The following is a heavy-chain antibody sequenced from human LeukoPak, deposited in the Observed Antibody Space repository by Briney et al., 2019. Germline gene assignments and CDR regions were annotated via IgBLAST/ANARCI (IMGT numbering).Heavy chain of an antibody. CDR2: IWYDGSNK. D-gene: IGHD6-19*01. CDR3: ARDLAVAGTADDY. J-gene: IGHJ4*02. CDR1: GFTFSSYG. V-gene: IGHV3-33*01. Sequence: GGSLRLSCAASGFTFSSYGTHWVRQAPGKGLEWVAVIWYDGSNKYYADSVKGRFTISRDNSKNTLYLQMNSLRAEDTAVYYCARDLAVAGTADDYWGQGTLVTVSP.